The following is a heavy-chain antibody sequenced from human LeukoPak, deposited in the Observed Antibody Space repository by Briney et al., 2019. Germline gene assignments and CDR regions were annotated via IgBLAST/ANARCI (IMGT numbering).Heavy chain of an antibody. J-gene: IGHJ4*02. CDR2: ISGSGGST. V-gene: IGHV3-23*01. CDR1: GFTFSSYA. CDR3: TKRGTYDFWSAYHDF. D-gene: IGHD3-3*01. Sequence: GGSLRLSCAASGFTFSSYAMSWVRQAPGKGLEWVSAISGSGGSTYYADSVKGRFTISRDNSKNTLYLQMNSLRAEDTAVYYCTKRGTYDFWSAYHDFWGQGTLVTVSS.